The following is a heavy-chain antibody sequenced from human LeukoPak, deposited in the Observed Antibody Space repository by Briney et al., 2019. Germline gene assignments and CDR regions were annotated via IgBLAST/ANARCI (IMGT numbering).Heavy chain of an antibody. J-gene: IGHJ4*02. CDR2: INPSGGST. D-gene: IGHD6-19*01. CDR3: ASDIAVAWYYFDY. CDR1: GYTFTSYY. V-gene: IGHV1-46*01. Sequence: ASVKVSCKASGYTFTSYYMHWVRQAPGQGLEWMGIINPSGGSTSYAQKFQGRVTMTRDTSTSTVYMEPSSLRSEDTAVYYCASDIAVAWYYFDYWGQGTLVTVSS.